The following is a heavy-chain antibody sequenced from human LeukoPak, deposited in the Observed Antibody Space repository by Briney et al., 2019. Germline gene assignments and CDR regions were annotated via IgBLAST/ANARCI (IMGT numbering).Heavy chain of an antibody. CDR1: GYSFTNYG. V-gene: IGHV1-18*01. CDR3: ARSTLGIEFDY. CDR2: ISAYNDNA. Sequence: ASVKVSFKASGYSFTNYGISWGRQAPGQGLEWMGWISAYNDNAHYAQGLQGRVTMTPQTSTRTAYMELRSLRSDDPAVYYCARSTLGIEFDYWGQGTLVTVSS. D-gene: IGHD5/OR15-5a*01. J-gene: IGHJ4*02.